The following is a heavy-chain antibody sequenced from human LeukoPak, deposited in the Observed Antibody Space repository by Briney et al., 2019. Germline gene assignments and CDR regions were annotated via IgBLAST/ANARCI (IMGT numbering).Heavy chain of an antibody. Sequence: PGGSLRLSCSASGFTFSSYAMHWVRQAPGKGLEYVSAISSNGGSTYYAGSVEGRFTVSRDNSEKTLYLQMNSLRAEDTAVYYCAKPVTAASLGAFDIWGQGTMVTVSS. D-gene: IGHD2-21*02. J-gene: IGHJ3*02. V-gene: IGHV3-64*04. CDR1: GFTFSSYA. CDR2: ISSNGGST. CDR3: AKPVTAASLGAFDI.